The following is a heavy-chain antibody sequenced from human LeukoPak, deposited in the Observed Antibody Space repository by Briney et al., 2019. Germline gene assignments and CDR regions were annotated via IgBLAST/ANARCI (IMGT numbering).Heavy chain of an antibody. D-gene: IGHD6-19*01. CDR3: ARDWRSGYSIDN. J-gene: IGHJ4*02. Sequence: RPGASLRLSCAASGFTFDDYGMSWVQQVPGRGLEWGSSITWNADNTGYAESVKGRFTISRDNAKNSLYLQMNSLTADDTALYYCARDWRSGYSIDNWGQGTLVTVSS. CDR1: GFTFDDYG. CDR2: ITWNADNT. V-gene: IGHV3-20*04.